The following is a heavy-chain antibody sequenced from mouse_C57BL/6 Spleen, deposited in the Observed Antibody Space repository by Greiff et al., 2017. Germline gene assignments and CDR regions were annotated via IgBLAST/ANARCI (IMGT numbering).Heavy chain of an antibody. V-gene: IGHV6-6*01. J-gene: IGHJ3*01. CDR1: GFTFSDAW. D-gene: IGHD1-1*01. Sequence: EVKLMESGGGLVQPGGSMKLSCAASGFTFSDAWMDWVRQSPEKGLEWVAEIRNKANNHATYYAESVKGRFTISRDDSKSSVYLQMNSLRAEDTGIYYCARLHGSSSAWFAYWGQGTLVTVSA. CDR3: ARLHGSSSAWFAY. CDR2: IRNKANNHAT.